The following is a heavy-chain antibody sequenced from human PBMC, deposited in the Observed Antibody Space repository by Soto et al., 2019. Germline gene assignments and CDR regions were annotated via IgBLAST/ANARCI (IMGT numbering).Heavy chain of an antibody. J-gene: IGHJ4*02. V-gene: IGHV3-66*01. D-gene: IGHD4-17*01. CDR3: ARGGGYGDHAVVDC. Sequence: EVQLVESGGGLVQPGGSLRLSCAASGFTVSSNSMSWVRQAPGKGLEWVSVIYSGGGTFYADSVKGRFTISRDIAKNTLYLQMNSLSAEDTAVYYCARGGGYGDHAVVDCWGQGTLVTVSS. CDR1: GFTVSSNS. CDR2: IYSGGGT.